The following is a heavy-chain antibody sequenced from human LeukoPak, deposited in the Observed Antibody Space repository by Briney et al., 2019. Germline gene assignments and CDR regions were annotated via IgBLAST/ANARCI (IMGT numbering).Heavy chain of an antibody. V-gene: IGHV3-21*01. CDR3: ARDRGKIWFGEGLDY. J-gene: IGHJ4*02. CDR1: EFTFSTYT. Sequence: GGSLRLSCAASEFTFSTYTMNWVRQAPGKGLEWVSSISSNSRYIFYADSVRGRFTISRDNAKNSLYLQMNSLRAEDTAVYYCARDRGKIWFGEGLDYWGQGTRVTVSS. CDR2: ISSNSRYI. D-gene: IGHD3-10*01.